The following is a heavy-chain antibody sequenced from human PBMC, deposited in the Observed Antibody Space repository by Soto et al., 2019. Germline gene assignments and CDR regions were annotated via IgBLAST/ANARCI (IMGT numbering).Heavy chain of an antibody. Sequence: PGGSLRLSCSASGFTFSSYAMHWVRQAPGKGLEYVSAISSNGGSTYYADSVKGRFTISRDNSKNTLYLQMSSLRAEDTAVYYCVKDPPRGTMVRGVPDYWGQGTLVTVSS. CDR1: GFTFSSYA. CDR3: VKDPPRGTMVRGVPDY. V-gene: IGHV3-64D*08. J-gene: IGHJ4*02. D-gene: IGHD3-10*01. CDR2: ISSNGGST.